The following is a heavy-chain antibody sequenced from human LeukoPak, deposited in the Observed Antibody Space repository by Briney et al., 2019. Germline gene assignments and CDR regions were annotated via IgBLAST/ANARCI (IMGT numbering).Heavy chain of an antibody. V-gene: IGHV1-18*04. Sequence: ASVKVSCKASGYTFTGYYMHWVRQAPGQGLEWMGWISAYNGNTNYAQKLQGRVTMTTDTSTSTAYMELRSLRSDDTAVYYCARVVAAADYWGQGTLVTVSS. CDR1: GYTFTGYY. CDR3: ARVVAAADY. J-gene: IGHJ4*02. CDR2: ISAYNGNT. D-gene: IGHD6-13*01.